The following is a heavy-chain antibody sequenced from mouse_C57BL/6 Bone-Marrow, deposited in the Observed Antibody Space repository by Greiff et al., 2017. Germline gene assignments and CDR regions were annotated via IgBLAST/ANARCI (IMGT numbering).Heavy chain of an antibody. CDR1: GFTFSSYT. V-gene: IGHV5-9*01. D-gene: IGHD2-3*01. J-gene: IGHJ2*01. Sequence: EVHLVESGGGLVKPGGSLKLSCAASGFTFSSYTMSWVRQTPGKRLEWVATISGGGGNTYYPDSVTGRFTISRDNAKNTLYLQLSNLRSEDTALYYCARQGYDGYCYFDYWGQGTTRTVSS. CDR3: ARQGYDGYCYFDY. CDR2: ISGGGGNT.